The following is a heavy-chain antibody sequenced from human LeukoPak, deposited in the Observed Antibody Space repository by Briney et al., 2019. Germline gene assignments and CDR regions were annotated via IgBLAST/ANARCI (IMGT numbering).Heavy chain of an antibody. V-gene: IGHV3-74*01. CDR2: INRDGSST. Sequence: GGSLRLSCAASGFTFSSYWLHWVRQAPGKGLVWVSRINRDGSSTSYADSVKGRFTISRDNAKNTLSLQMNSLRAEDTGVYYCASLGAGVEAAFDLWGQGTMVTVSS. CDR1: GFTFSSYW. J-gene: IGHJ3*01. D-gene: IGHD5-24*01. CDR3: ASLGAGVEAAFDL.